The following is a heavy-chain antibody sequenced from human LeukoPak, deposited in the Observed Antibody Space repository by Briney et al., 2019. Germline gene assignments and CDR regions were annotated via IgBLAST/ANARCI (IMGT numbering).Heavy chain of an antibody. CDR2: SNSDGSDT. CDR3: AKDPGWVFGVVSWFDP. D-gene: IGHD3-3*01. Sequence: PGGSLTLSCAASGFTFSTYWMHWVRQAPGKGPLWVSRSNSDGSDTSYADSVKGRFTISRDNSKNTLYLQMNSLRAEDTAVYYCAKDPGWVFGVVSWFDPWGQGTLVTVSS. V-gene: IGHV3-74*01. J-gene: IGHJ5*02. CDR1: GFTFSTYW.